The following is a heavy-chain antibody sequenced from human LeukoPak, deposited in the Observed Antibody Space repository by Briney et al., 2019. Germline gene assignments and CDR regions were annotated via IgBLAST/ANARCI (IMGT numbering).Heavy chain of an antibody. D-gene: IGHD6-13*01. CDR1: GGSISTYY. J-gene: IGHJ2*01. V-gene: IGHV4-59*01. CDR2: VYNSGST. Sequence: SETLSLTCTVSGGSISTYYWSWIRQPPGKGLEWIGYVYNSGSTNYNPSLKSRVTISVDTSKNQFSLKLTSVTAADTAVYYCARVYYSSSYDYWYFDLWGRGTLVTVSS. CDR3: ARVYYSSSYDYWYFDL.